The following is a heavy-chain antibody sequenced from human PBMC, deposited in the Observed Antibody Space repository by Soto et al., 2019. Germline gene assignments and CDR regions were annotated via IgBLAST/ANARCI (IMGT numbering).Heavy chain of an antibody. D-gene: IGHD2-2*01. CDR1: GGSLSSGPYS. V-gene: IGHV4-39*01. CDR3: ARLGGYCSTTTCYGYYAMDV. CDR2: FSYSGST. Sequence: SETLSLTCTVSGGSLSSGPYSWGWIRQPPEKGLEWIGTFSYSGSTYYNPSLESRVTISVDTSKNQFSLKVSSVTAADTAMYYCARLGGYCSTTTCYGYYAMDVWGQGTTVTVSS. J-gene: IGHJ6*02.